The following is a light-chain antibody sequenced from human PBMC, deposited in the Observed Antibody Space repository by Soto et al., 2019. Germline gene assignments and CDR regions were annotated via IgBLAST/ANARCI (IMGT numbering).Light chain of an antibody. CDR3: QQGYSTPQT. Sequence: DIQMTQSPSSLSASAGDRVTITCRASQGISSHLNWYQQKPGKAPKLLIYAASSLQSGVPSRFSGSGSGTDFTLTINSLQPEDFATYYCQQGYSTPQTFGQGTKV. CDR1: QGISSH. V-gene: IGKV1-39*01. CDR2: AAS. J-gene: IGKJ1*01.